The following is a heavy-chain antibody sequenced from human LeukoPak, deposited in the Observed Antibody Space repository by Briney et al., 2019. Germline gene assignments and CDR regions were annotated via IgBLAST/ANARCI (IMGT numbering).Heavy chain of an antibody. CDR3: ARVADSSSSDY. Sequence: ASVKVSCKASGYTFTSYDINWVRQATSQGLEWMGWMNPNSGNTGYAQKFQGRVTITRNTSISTAYMELSSLRSEDTAVYYCARVADSSSSDYWGQGTLVTVSS. CDR2: MNPNSGNT. D-gene: IGHD6-6*01. CDR1: GYTFTSYD. V-gene: IGHV1-8*03. J-gene: IGHJ4*02.